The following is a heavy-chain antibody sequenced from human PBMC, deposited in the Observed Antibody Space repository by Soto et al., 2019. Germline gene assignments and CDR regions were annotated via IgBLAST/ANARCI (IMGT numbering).Heavy chain of an antibody. V-gene: IGHV4-59*01. Sequence: SETLSLTCTVSGASITTYYWTWFRQPPGKGLEWIGHIYYTGSTDYNPSLKSRVTISLDTSKNQFSLNLSSVTAADTAVYYCARGTVIAGRLANYWGQGTLVTVSS. CDR1: GASITTYY. CDR3: ARGTVIAGRLANY. J-gene: IGHJ4*02. D-gene: IGHD6-13*01. CDR2: IYYTGST.